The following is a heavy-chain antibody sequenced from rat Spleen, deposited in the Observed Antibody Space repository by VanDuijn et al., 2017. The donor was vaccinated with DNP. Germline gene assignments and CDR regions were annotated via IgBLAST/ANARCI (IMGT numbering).Heavy chain of an antibody. J-gene: IGHJ2*01. Sequence: EVQLVESGGGLVQPGRSLKLSCVASGFIFSNYWMTWIRQAPGKGLEWVATISYDGSSTYYRDSVKGRFTISRSNAKSTLYLQMDSLRSEDTATYYCARRTIAAISTPYFDYWGQGVMVTVSS. V-gene: IGHV5-29*01. CDR3: ARRTIAAISTPYFDY. CDR1: GFIFSNYW. D-gene: IGHD1-2*01. CDR2: ISYDGSST.